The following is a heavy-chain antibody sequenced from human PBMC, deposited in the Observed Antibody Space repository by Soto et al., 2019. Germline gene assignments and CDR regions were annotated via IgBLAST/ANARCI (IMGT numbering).Heavy chain of an antibody. CDR2: ISAYNGDT. CDR3: ACHVLPSYGDYYYYYMDV. CDR1: GYTFTNYG. V-gene: IGHV1-18*01. Sequence: ASVKVSCKASGYTFTNYGITWVRQAPGQGLEWMGWISAYNGDTHYTQRLQGRVTMTTDTSTSTAYMEMRGLRSDDTAVYYCACHVLPSYGDYYYYYMDVWGKGTTVTVSS. J-gene: IGHJ6*03. D-gene: IGHD5-18*01.